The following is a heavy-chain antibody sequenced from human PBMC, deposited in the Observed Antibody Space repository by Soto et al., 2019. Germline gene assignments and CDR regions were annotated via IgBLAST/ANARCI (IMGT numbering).Heavy chain of an antibody. D-gene: IGHD4-17*01. CDR2: ISGNSRTK. CDR1: GFIFSNYE. J-gene: IGHJ6*02. V-gene: IGHV3-48*03. CDR3: ARDPQRGAYSSDYDYGLDV. Sequence: EVLLVESGGGLVQPGGSLRLSCAASGFIFSNYEMNWVRQVPGKGPEWVSYISGNSRTKTYADSVKGRFTISRDNAKNSLYLQMNSLRAEDSAIYFCARDPQRGAYSSDYDYGLDVWGQGTTVTVSS.